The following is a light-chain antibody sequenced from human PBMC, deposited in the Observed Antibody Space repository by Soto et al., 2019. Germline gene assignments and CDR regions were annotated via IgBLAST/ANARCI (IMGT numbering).Light chain of an antibody. V-gene: IGLV2-11*01. J-gene: IGLJ3*02. CDR1: SNDVGRYNF. Sequence: QSALTQPRSVSGSPGQSVTISCTGTSNDVGRYNFVSWYQKNPGKAPKLMLYDVTERPSGVPDRFSGSKSGNTASLTISGLQAEDEADYYCCSYAASYTLVFGGGTKLTVL. CDR3: CSYAASYTLV. CDR2: DVT.